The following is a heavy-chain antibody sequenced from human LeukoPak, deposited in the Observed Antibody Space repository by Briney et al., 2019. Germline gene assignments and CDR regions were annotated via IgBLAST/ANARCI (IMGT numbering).Heavy chain of an antibody. Sequence: GGSLRLSCAASGFTFSTYSMNWVRQAPGKGLEWISYIGGTHDTIIYADSVKGRFTISRDNAKDSLFLQMNSLRAEDTAVYYCARDRDYGFTYWGQGTLVTVSS. CDR2: IGGTHDTI. CDR1: GFTFSTYS. CDR3: ARDRDYGFTY. V-gene: IGHV3-48*01. D-gene: IGHD4-17*01. J-gene: IGHJ4*02.